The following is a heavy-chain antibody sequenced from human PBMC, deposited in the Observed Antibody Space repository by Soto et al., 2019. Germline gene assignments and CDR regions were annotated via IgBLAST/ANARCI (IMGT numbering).Heavy chain of an antibody. CDR2: ISYDGSNK. CDR3: ASAYYYDSSGYYAHDY. CDR1: GFTFSSYG. J-gene: IGHJ4*02. D-gene: IGHD3-22*01. Sequence: ESGGGVVQPGRSLRLSCAASGFTFSSYGMHWVRQAPGKGLEWVAVISYDGSNKYYADSVKGRFTISRDNSKDTLYLQMNSLRAEDTAVYYCASAYYYDSSGYYAHDYWGQGTLVTVSS. V-gene: IGHV3-30*03.